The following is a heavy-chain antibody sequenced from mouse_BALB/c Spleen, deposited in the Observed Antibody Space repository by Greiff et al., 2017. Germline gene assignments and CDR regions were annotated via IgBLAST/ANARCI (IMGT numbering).Heavy chain of an antibody. CDR2: ISYDGSN. Sequence: DVKLQESGPGLVKPSQSLSLTCSVTGYSITSGYYWNWIRQFPGNKLEWMGYISYDGSNNYNPSLKNRISITRDTSKNQFFLKLNSVTTEDTATYYCVYGSSPYWYFDVWGAGTTVTVSS. V-gene: IGHV3-6*02. D-gene: IGHD1-1*01. CDR1: GYSITSGYY. CDR3: VYGSSPYWYFDV. J-gene: IGHJ1*01.